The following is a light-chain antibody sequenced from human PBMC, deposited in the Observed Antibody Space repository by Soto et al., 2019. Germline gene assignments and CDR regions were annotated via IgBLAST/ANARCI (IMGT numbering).Light chain of an antibody. V-gene: IGLV2-8*01. Sequence: QSALTQPPSASGSPGQSVTISCPGTSSAVGGYNLVSWYQQHPGKAPKLMIYEVSKRPSGVPDRFSGSKSGNTASLTVSGPQADEAAAYYCTSYEGSNIPVVLGGGTKVTVL. CDR1: SSAVGGYNL. CDR2: EVS. CDR3: TSYEGSNIPVV. J-gene: IGLJ2*01.